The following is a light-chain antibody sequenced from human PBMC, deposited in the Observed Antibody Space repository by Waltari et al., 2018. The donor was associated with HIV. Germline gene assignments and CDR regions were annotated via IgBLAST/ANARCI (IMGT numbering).Light chain of an antibody. CDR3: QQYGSSPPIT. CDR2: GAF. Sequence: EIVLTQSPGTLYLSPGERATLSCRASQSISNSYLAWYQQKPGQPPRLLIYGAFSRATGIPDRFRGSGSGIDFTLTISRLEPEDFAVYYCQQYGSSPPITFGPGTKVDIK. J-gene: IGKJ3*01. CDR1: QSISNSY. V-gene: IGKV3-20*01.